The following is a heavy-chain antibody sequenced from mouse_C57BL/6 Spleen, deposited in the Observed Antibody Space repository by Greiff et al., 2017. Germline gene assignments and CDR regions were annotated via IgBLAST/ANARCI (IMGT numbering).Heavy chain of an antibody. CDR2: IDPSDSYT. D-gene: IGHD1-1*01. J-gene: IGHJ3*01. CDR1: GYTFTSYW. Sequence: QVQLKQPGAELVRPGTSVKLSCKASGYTFTSYWMHWVKQRPGQGLEWIGVIDPSDSYTNYNQKFKGKATLTVDTSSSTAYMQLSSLTSEDSAVYYCARGGTRGGSEAWFAYWGQGTLVTVSA. V-gene: IGHV1-59*01. CDR3: ARGGTRGGSEAWFAY.